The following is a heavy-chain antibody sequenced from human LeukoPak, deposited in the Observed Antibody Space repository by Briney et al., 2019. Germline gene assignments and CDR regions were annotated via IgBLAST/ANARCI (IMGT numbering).Heavy chain of an antibody. CDR3: AKRLSSGWYGVTFFDS. J-gene: IGHJ4*02. CDR1: GFTFSSYS. Sequence: GGSLRLSCAASGFTFSSYSISWVRRTPGKGLECVSAISGSGGTTYYANSVEGRFTISRDSSKNTVYLQMNSLRAEDTAVYYCAKRLSSGWYGVTFFDSWGQGTLVSVSS. V-gene: IGHV3-23*01. D-gene: IGHD6-19*01. CDR2: ISGSGGTT.